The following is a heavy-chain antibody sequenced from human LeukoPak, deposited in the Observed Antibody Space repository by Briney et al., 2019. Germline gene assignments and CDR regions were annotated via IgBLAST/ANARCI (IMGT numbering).Heavy chain of an antibody. D-gene: IGHD6-19*01. CDR1: GGSISSGDYY. Sequence: SETLSLTCTVSGGSISSGDYYWSWIRQPPGKGLEWIGYIYYSGSTYYNPSLKSRVTKSVDTSKNQFSLKLSSVTAADTAVYYCAGSGWYEGANWFDPWGQGTLVTVSS. CDR2: IYYSGST. V-gene: IGHV4-30-4*01. CDR3: AGSGWYEGANWFDP. J-gene: IGHJ5*02.